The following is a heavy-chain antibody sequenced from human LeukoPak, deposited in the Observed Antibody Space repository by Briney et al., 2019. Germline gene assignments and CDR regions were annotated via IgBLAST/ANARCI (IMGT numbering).Heavy chain of an antibody. D-gene: IGHD4-17*01. V-gene: IGHV4-4*07. Sequence: SETLSLTCTVSGGSISSYYWSCLRQPAGKGLEGIGRIYTSGSTNYNASLKSRVTMSVDTSKNQFYLKLSSVTAADTAVYYCARAVYGDYEVPGLYFDYWRQGTLVTVSS. J-gene: IGHJ4*02. CDR1: GGSISSYY. CDR3: ARAVYGDYEVPGLYFDY. CDR2: IYTSGST.